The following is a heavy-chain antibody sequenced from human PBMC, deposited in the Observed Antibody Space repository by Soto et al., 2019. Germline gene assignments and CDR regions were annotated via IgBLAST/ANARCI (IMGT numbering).Heavy chain of an antibody. Sequence: SETLSLTCSVSGGSVSSGGFFWTWIRQPPGKGLEWIGYIYYSGTTKYNPSLKSRVIISLDTFNNHLSLKLSSVTAADAAVYYCARGRLTSGTVAAGPWGLYYYYGVDVWGQGTTVTVSS. V-gene: IGHV4-61*03. CDR3: ARGRLTSGTVAAGPWGLYYYYGVDV. CDR1: GGSVSSGGFF. CDR2: IYYSGTT. D-gene: IGHD6-13*01. J-gene: IGHJ6*02.